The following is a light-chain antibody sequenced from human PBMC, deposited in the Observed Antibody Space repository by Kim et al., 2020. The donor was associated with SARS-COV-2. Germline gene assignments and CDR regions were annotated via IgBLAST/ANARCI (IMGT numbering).Light chain of an antibody. Sequence: SPGQSVTISCTGTGVGAYKYVSWYQQHPGKAPKVIIYEVSKRPSGVPDRFSGSKSGNTASLTVSGLQAEDEGDYHCSSYAGSNSVVFGGGTQLTVL. V-gene: IGLV2-8*01. CDR2: EVS. J-gene: IGLJ2*01. CDR3: SSYAGSNSVV. CDR1: GVGAYKY.